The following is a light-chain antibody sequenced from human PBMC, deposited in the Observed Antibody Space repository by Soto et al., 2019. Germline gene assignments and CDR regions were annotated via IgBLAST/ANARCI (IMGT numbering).Light chain of an antibody. Sequence: QSVLTQPPSASGSPGQSVTISCTGTSGDVGRFNYVSWYQQHPGKAPKLLIYEVTKRPSGVPDRFSGSKSGNTASLTVSGLQAEDEADYYCCSYAGSDRWVFGGGTKLTV. CDR2: EVT. CDR3: CSYAGSDRWV. J-gene: IGLJ3*02. V-gene: IGLV2-8*01. CDR1: SGDVGRFNY.